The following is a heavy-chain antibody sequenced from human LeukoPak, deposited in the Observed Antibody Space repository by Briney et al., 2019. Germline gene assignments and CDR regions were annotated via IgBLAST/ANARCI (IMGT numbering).Heavy chain of an antibody. CDR2: MNPSGGT. CDR1: GGSFSGYY. CDR3: ARRRQDDTMIVVVMTAVSHYLDV. Sequence: PSETLSLTCAVYGGSFSGYYWTWIRQTPEKGLEWIGEMNPSGGTSYNPSLKSRVTISVDTSKNQFSLKLSSVTAADTAVYYCARRRQDDTMIVVVMTAVSHYLDVWGKGTTVTVS. D-gene: IGHD3-22*01. V-gene: IGHV4-34*01. J-gene: IGHJ6*03.